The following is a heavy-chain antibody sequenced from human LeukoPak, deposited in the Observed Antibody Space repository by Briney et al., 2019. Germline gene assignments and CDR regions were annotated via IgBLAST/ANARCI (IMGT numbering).Heavy chain of an antibody. CDR3: ARDLAPYYYDSSGYSFAY. D-gene: IGHD3-22*01. V-gene: IGHV1-3*01. CDR2: INAGNGNT. J-gene: IGHJ4*02. Sequence: ASVKVSCKASGCTFTSYAMHWVRQAPGQRLEWMGWINAGNGNTKYSQKFQGRVTITRDTSASTAYMELSSLRSEDTAVYYCARDLAPYYYDSSGYSFAYWGQGTLVTVSS. CDR1: GCTFTSYA.